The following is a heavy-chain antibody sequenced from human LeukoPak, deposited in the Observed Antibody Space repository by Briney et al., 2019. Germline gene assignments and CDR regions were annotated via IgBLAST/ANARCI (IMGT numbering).Heavy chain of an antibody. V-gene: IGHV6-1*01. CDR2: TYYRSKWST. J-gene: IGHJ4*02. D-gene: IGHD6-6*01. CDR1: GDSVSSNSAA. CDR3: ARQGSYTSSSVTDS. Sequence: SQTLSLTCAISGDSVSSNSAAWNWIRQSPSRGLEWLGRTYYRSKWSTNYAVSVKSRITISPDTSKNQFSLQLNSVTPEDTAVYYCARQGSYTSSSVTDSWGQGTLVTVSS.